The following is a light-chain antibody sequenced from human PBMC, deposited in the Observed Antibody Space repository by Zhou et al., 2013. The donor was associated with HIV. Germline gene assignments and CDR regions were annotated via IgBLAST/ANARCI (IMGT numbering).Light chain of an antibody. CDR1: QRLKFSD. V-gene: IGKV3-20*01. CDR3: QQYSNSPQT. J-gene: IGKJ2*01. CDR2: SAS. Sequence: IVLTQSPGTLSLSPGMRATLSCKTNQRLKFSDLAWYQQKPGRPPRLLIYSASSRAYGIPDRFSGSGFGTDFTLTFTTLGPEDFAVYYCQQYSNSPQTFGQGTKVEIK.